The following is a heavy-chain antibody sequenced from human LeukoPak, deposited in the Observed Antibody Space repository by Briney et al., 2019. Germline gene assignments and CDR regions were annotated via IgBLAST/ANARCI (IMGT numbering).Heavy chain of an antibody. CDR3: ASLSSYCGGDCWNPLDY. J-gene: IGHJ4*02. CDR2: MNPNSGNT. V-gene: IGHV1-8*01. D-gene: IGHD2-21*02. Sequence: ASVKVSCKASGYTFTSYDINWVRQATGQGLEWMGWMNPNSGNTGYAQKFQGRVTMTRNTSISTAYMELSSLRSEDTAVYYCASLSSYCGGDCWNPLDYWGQGTLVTVSS. CDR1: GYTFTSYD.